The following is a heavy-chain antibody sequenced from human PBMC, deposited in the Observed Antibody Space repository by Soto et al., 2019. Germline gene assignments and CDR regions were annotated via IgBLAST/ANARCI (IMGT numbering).Heavy chain of an antibody. V-gene: IGHV3-23*01. Sequence: EVRLLEAGGGLVQPGGCLRLSCAASGLTFSRYAMSWVRQPPWKVLEWVSAISGSGGSTYYADSVKGRFTIPRDNPKDTLYLQMNSLRAEDTAVYYCAKDLGRIQLWAVYFDYGGQGTLVTVSS. D-gene: IGHD5-18*01. CDR1: GLTFSRYA. J-gene: IGHJ4*02. CDR3: AKDLGRIQLWAVYFDY. CDR2: ISGSGGST.